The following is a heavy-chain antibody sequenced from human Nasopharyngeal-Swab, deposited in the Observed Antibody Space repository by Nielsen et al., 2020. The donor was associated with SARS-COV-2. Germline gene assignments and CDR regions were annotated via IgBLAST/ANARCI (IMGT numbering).Heavy chain of an antibody. V-gene: IGHV3-21*01. D-gene: IGHD3-10*01. J-gene: IGHJ6*02. CDR1: GFTFSGYS. CDR2: ISSSSSYI. Sequence: GGYLRLSCAASGFTFSGYSMNWVRQAPGKGLEWVSSISSSSSYIYYADSVKGRFTISRDNAKNSLYLQMNSLRAEDTAVYYCARDYYGSGSYLYYYYGIDVWGQGTTVTVSS. CDR3: ARDYYGSGSYLYYYYGIDV.